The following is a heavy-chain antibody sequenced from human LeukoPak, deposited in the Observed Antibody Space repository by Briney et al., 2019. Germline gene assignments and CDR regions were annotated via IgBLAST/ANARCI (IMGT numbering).Heavy chain of an antibody. V-gene: IGHV3-72*01. CDR3: ARSLRDGFNYRLDY. J-gene: IGHJ4*02. CDR2: TRNKANSNTT. D-gene: IGHD5-24*01. Sequence: PGGSLRLSCAASGFTFYDHYMDWVRQAPGKGLEWVGRTRNKANSNTTEYAASVKGRFTISRADSKKSVYLQMNSLKTEDTAMYYGARSLRDGFNYRLDYWGQGTPVTVSS. CDR1: GFTFYDHY.